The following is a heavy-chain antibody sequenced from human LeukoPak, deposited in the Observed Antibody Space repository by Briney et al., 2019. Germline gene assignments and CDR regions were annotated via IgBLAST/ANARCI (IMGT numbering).Heavy chain of an antibody. CDR2: ISSSSSTI. Sequence: GGSLRLSCAASGFTFSSYSMNWVRQAPGKGLEWVSYISSSSSTIYYADSVKGRFTVSRDNAENSLYLQMNSLRADDTAVYYCARVEESALWWAYFEYWGQGTLVTVSS. D-gene: IGHD4/OR15-4a*01. V-gene: IGHV3-48*04. CDR3: ARVEESALWWAYFEY. CDR1: GFTFSSYS. J-gene: IGHJ4*02.